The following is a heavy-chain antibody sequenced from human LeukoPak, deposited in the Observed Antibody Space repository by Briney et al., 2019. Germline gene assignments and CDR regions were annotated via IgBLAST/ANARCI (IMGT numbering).Heavy chain of an antibody. V-gene: IGHV4-38-2*02. CDR3: ASGTWGFYDTTVSVY. Sequence: PSETLSLTCTVSGYSISSGYYWGWIRQPPGKGLEWIGSIYHSGSTYYNPSLKSRVTISVDTSKNQFSLKLSSVTAADTAVYYCASGTWGFYDTTVSVYWGQGTLVTVS. CDR1: GYSISSGYY. D-gene: IGHD3-22*01. CDR2: IYHSGST. J-gene: IGHJ4*02.